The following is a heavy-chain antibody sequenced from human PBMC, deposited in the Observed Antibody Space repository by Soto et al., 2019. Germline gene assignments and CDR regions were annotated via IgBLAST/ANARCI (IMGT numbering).Heavy chain of an antibody. J-gene: IGHJ6*02. CDR1: GFTFSSYG. CDR2: IWYDGSNK. V-gene: IGHV3-30*02. Sequence: GGSLRLSCAASGFTFSSYGMHWVRQAPGKGLEWVAVIWYDGSNKYYADSVKGRFTISRDNSKNTLYLQMNSLRAEDTAVYYCAKDRPSGSRPYYYGMDVWGQGTTVTVSS. CDR3: AKDRPSGSRPYYYGMDV. D-gene: IGHD1-26*01.